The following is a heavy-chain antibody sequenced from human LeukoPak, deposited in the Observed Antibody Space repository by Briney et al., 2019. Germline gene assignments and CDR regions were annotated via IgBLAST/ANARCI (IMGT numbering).Heavy chain of an antibody. D-gene: IGHD3-10*01. CDR3: ARHYGSGSLDY. V-gene: IGHV3-48*01. CDR1: GFIFSTYS. J-gene: IGHJ4*02. Sequence: GGSLRLSCAASGFIFSTYSMNWVRQAPGKGLEWVSYISFSSDTIYYADSVKGRFTISRDNAKKSLYPQMNSLRAEDTAVYYCARHYGSGSLDYWGQGTLVTVSS. CDR2: ISFSSDTI.